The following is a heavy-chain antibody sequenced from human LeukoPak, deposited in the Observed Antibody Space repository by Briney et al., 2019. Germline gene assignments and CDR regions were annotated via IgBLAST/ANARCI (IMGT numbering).Heavy chain of an antibody. V-gene: IGHV3-74*03. D-gene: IGHD3-22*01. Sequence: GGSLRLSCADSGFTFSSYWMHWVRHAPGKGLVWVSRLSGDGRRTTYADSVKGRFTISRDSAKNTLYLQMNSVRAEDTAKYYYLVVVTGGSSQHWGQGTEVTVSS. CDR1: GFTFSSYW. CDR3: LVVVTGGSSQH. CDR2: LSGDGRRT. J-gene: IGHJ1*01.